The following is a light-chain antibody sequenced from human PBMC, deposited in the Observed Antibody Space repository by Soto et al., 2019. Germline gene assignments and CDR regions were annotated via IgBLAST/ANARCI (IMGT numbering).Light chain of an antibody. CDR2: GAS. Sequence: EIVLTQSPATLSFSPGERATLSCRASPSVTNYLAWYQQKPGQAPRLLIYGASTRATGIPARFSGSGSGTEFTLTISSLQSEDFAVYYCQQYNNWPPITFGQGTRLEIK. V-gene: IGKV3-15*01. CDR3: QQYNNWPPIT. J-gene: IGKJ5*01. CDR1: PSVTNY.